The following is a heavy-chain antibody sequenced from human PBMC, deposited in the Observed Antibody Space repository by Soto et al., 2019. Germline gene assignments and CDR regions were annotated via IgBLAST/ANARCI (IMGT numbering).Heavy chain of an antibody. D-gene: IGHD2-8*01. CDR1: GGSISSSSYY. Sequence: SETLSLTCTVSGGSISSSSYYWGWIRQPPGKGLEWIGSIYYSGSTYYNPSLKSRVTISVDTSKNQFSLKLSSVTAADTAVYYCARIVQMVYALNWFDPWGQGTLVTVSS. J-gene: IGHJ5*02. CDR2: IYYSGST. CDR3: ARIVQMVYALNWFDP. V-gene: IGHV4-39*01.